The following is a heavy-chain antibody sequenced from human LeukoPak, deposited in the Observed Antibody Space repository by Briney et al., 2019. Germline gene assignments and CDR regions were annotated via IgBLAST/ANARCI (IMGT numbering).Heavy chain of an antibody. CDR1: GFTFNTYW. Sequence: GGSLRLSCAASGFTFNTYWMHWVRQAPGKGLVWVSRIDTDGRITNYADSVKGRFTISRDNAKNTVFLQMNSLRAEDTAVYYCAKGDSSGWYEGTPTPSLDYWGQGTLVTVSS. CDR3: AKGDSSGWYEGTPTPSLDY. J-gene: IGHJ4*02. V-gene: IGHV3-74*01. D-gene: IGHD6-19*01. CDR2: IDTDGRIT.